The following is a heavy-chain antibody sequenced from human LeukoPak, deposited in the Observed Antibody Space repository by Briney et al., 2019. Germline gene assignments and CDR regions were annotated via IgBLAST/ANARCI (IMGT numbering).Heavy chain of an antibody. CDR3: ARRRTMIVVYNWLDP. CDR2: IDSSGSG. D-gene: IGHD3-22*01. Sequence: PSETLSLTCTVSGGSISIGSYYWSWIRQPAGKGLEAVVRIDSSGSGNYNPVRKSRLTISVDTAKKQFSLKLSSVTAADTAVYYCARRRTMIVVYNWLDPWGQGTLVTVSS. V-gene: IGHV4-61*02. CDR1: GGSISIGSYY. J-gene: IGHJ5*02.